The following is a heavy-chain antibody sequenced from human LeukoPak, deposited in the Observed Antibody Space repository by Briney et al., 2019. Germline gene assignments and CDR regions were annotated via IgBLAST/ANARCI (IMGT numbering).Heavy chain of an antibody. CDR2: IRGDTADS. CDR3: ARVRGNSCDF. V-gene: IGHV1-2*02. J-gene: IGHJ4*02. Sequence: ASVKVSCKASGYTLSDFYMHWVRQAPGHGLEWMGWIRGDTADSGAAQKFQGRVTMTWDTSTDTAYMELTGLRFDDTAIYYCARVRGNSCDFWGQGTLVTVSS. D-gene: IGHD6-13*01. CDR1: GYTLSDFY.